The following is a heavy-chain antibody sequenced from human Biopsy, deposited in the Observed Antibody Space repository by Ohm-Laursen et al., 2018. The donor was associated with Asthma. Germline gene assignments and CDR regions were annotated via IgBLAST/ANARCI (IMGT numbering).Heavy chain of an antibody. D-gene: IGHD3-3*01. CDR1: GGTLNNYA. Sequence: GSSVKVSCKSSGGTLNNYAINWVRQAPGQSLEWMGGISPIFGSIKYAQKFQDRVTISADVFRNTVHLELSSLRSEDTAVLYCAKARCYYFYCDMEVWGQGTTVTVS. CDR3: AKARCYYFYCDMEV. V-gene: IGHV1-69*01. CDR2: ISPIFGSI. J-gene: IGHJ6*02.